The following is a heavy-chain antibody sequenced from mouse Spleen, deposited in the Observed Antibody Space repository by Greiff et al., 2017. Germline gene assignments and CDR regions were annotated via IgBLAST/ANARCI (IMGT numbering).Heavy chain of an antibody. Sequence: VQLVESGPGLVQPSQSLSITCTVSGFSLTSYGVHWVRQSPGKGLEWLGVIWSGGSTDYNAAFISRLSISKDNSKSQVFFKMNSLQADDTAIYYCARKFYDGYSPYAMDYWGQGTSVTVSS. V-gene: IGHV2-2*01. CDR2: IWSGGST. D-gene: IGHD2-3*01. CDR1: GFSLTSYG. J-gene: IGHJ4*01. CDR3: ARKFYDGYSPYAMDY.